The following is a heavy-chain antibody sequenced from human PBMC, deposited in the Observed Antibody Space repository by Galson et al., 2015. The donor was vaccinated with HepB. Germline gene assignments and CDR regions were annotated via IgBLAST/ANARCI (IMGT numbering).Heavy chain of an antibody. J-gene: IGHJ5*02. D-gene: IGHD3-16*01. Sequence: SLRLSCAGSGFIFRHHAMAWIRQAPGKGLEWVSGINGRGSTRSYSDAVKGRYSISRDNSKDTVFLQMDNLRAEDTAVYYCVKEGSWFGGDWFDPWGQGALVTVS. CDR1: GFIFRHHA. CDR3: VKEGSWFGGDWFDP. V-gene: IGHV3-23*01. CDR2: INGRGSTR.